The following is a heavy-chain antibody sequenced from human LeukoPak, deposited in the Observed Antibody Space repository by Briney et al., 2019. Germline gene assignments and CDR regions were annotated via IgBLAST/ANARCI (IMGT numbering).Heavy chain of an antibody. CDR2: IKQDGSEK. J-gene: IGHJ6*03. CDR3: ARDLYDILTGYYGYYYYYMDV. D-gene: IGHD3-9*01. CDR1: GFTFSSYW. Sequence: GGSLRLSCAASGFTFSSYWMSWVRQAPGKGLEWVANIKQDGSEKYYVDSVKGRFTISRDNAKNSLYLQMNSLRAADTAVYYCARDLYDILTGYYGYYYYYMDVWGKGTTVTVSS. V-gene: IGHV3-7*01.